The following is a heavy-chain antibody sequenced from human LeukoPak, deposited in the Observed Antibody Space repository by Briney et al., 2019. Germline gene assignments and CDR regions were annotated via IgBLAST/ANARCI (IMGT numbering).Heavy chain of an antibody. CDR2: IKSKSDGATR. D-gene: IGHD4-17*01. Sequence: GGSLRLSCAASGFTFSDAWMNWVRQAPGEGMEWDGRIKSKSDGATRDYGTPVKGRFTISRDDSKNTLYLQMNSLKNEDTGVYYCATDLRTVTTFGYYYHGMDDWGQGTTVTVSS. CDR3: ATDLRTVTTFGYYYHGMDD. CDR1: GFTFSDAW. J-gene: IGHJ6*02. V-gene: IGHV3-15*01.